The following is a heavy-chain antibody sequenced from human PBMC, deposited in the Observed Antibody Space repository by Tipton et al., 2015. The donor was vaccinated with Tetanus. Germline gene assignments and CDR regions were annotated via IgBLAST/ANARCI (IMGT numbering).Heavy chain of an antibody. J-gene: IGHJ4*02. V-gene: IGHV4-30-4*01. Sequence: LRLSCTVSGGSISSGDYYWSWIRRPPGKGPEWIGYVYSTATTYYNPSLKSRVTISVDTSKNQFSLKLTSVTAADTAVYYCARGEAYGDYPAMYFFDNWGQGTLVTVSS. CDR3: ARGEAYGDYPAMYFFDN. D-gene: IGHD4-17*01. CDR1: GGSISSGDYY. CDR2: VYSTATT.